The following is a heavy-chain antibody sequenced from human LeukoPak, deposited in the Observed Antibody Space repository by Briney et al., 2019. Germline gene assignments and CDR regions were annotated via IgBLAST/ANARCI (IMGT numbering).Heavy chain of an antibody. D-gene: IGHD1-7*01. CDR3: ATAEGNYVPYFDY. CDR2: ISSSSSYI. Sequence: GGSLRLSCAASGFTFSSYSMNWVRQAPGKGLEWVSSISSSSSYIYYADSAKGRFTISRDNAKNSLYLQMNSLRAEDTAVYYCATAEGNYVPYFDYWGQGTLVTVSS. J-gene: IGHJ4*02. CDR1: GFTFSSYS. V-gene: IGHV3-21*01.